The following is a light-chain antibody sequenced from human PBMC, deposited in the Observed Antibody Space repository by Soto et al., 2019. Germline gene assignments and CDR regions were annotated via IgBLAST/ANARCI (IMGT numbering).Light chain of an antibody. Sequence: QSVLTQPASVSGSLGQSITISCTGTSSDVGGYNYVSWYQQFPGQAPNLIIYDVTNRPSGVSSRFSGSKSGNRASLTISGLQADDEADYYCCSYTTTTTSCVFGTGTKVTVL. J-gene: IGLJ1*01. V-gene: IGLV2-14*03. CDR2: DVT. CDR3: CSYTTTTTSCV. CDR1: SSDVGGYNY.